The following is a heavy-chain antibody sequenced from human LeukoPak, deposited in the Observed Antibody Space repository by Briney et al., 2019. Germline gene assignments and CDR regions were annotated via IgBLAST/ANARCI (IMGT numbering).Heavy chain of an antibody. CDR2: ISASGSNP. CDR1: GFAFGSYG. CDR3: ARGSGYDSV. J-gene: IGHJ4*02. Sequence: GGSLRLSCAASGFAFGSYGMSWVRQAPGKGLEWVAAISASGSNPHYSDSVKGRFLISRDNTENTVYLQMKSLRAEDTAVYYCARGSGYDSVWGQGTLVTVSS. D-gene: IGHD5-12*01. V-gene: IGHV3-23*01.